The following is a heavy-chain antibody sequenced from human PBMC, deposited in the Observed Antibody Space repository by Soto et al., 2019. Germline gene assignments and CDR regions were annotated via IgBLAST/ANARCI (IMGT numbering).Heavy chain of an antibody. CDR2: IIPKLGSA. CDR1: GGGNLRDYR. CDR3: ARGGDGYTFGAVY. Sequence: QVQLVQSGAEVKEPGSSVKVSCKASGGGNLRDYRTTWVRRAPGQGLEWMGGIIPKLGSANYAQNFQGRVTVTADKSTNTVYMELRSLRSDDTAVYYCARGGDGYTFGAVYWGQGTPVTVSS. V-gene: IGHV1-69*06. D-gene: IGHD2-21*01. J-gene: IGHJ4*02.